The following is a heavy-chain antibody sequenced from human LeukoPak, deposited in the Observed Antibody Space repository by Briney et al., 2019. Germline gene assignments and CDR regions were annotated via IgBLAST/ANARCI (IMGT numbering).Heavy chain of an antibody. CDR1: GFTFSSYW. Sequence: GGSLRLSCAASGFTFSSYWMHWVRQAPGKGLVWVSRINSDGSTTNYADSVKGRFTISRDNAKNTLYLQMNSLRTEDTAMYYCAKESGKFDYWGQGTLVAVSS. CDR2: INSDGSTT. CDR3: AKESGKFDY. V-gene: IGHV3-74*01. J-gene: IGHJ4*02.